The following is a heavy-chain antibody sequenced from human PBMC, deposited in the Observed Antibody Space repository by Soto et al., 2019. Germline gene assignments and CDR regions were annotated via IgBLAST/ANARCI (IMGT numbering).Heavy chain of an antibody. CDR3: AKPGRYCSGGSCYEVLDY. CDR1: GFTFSSYA. J-gene: IGHJ4*02. V-gene: IGHV3-23*01. CDR2: ITGSGAST. D-gene: IGHD2-15*01. Sequence: GGSLRLSCAASGFTFSSYAMTWVRQAPGKGLEWVSAITGSGASTYYADSVKGRFSISRDNSKNTLYLQMNSLRAEDTAVYYCAKPGRYCSGGSCYEVLDYWGQGTPVTVSS.